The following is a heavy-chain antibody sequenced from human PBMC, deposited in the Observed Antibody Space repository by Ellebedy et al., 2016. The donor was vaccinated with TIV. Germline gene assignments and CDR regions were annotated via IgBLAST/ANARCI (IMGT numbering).Heavy chain of an antibody. CDR1: GYTFTDYY. V-gene: IGHV1-2*02. CDR2: INPNSGDT. CDR3: AREGLIQLYTNWFDP. Sequence: AASVKVSCKASGYTFTDYYMHWVRQAPGQGLEWMGWINPNSGDTKYAKKFQGRVTMTRDTSISTAYMELNSLGSDDTAVYYCAREGLIQLYTNWFDPWGQGTLVTVSS. D-gene: IGHD1-1*01. J-gene: IGHJ5*02.